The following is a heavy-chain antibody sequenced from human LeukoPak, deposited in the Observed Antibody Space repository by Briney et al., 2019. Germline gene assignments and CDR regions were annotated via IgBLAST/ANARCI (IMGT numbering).Heavy chain of an antibody. J-gene: IGHJ3*02. V-gene: IGHV1-2*02. CDR2: INPNSGGT. CDR3: ARREQRLHHDAFDI. CDR1: GYTFTGYY. Sequence: ASVKVSCKASGYTFTGYYMHWVRQAPGQGLEWMGWINPNSGGTNYAQKFQGRVTMTRDTSISTAYMELSRLRSDDTAVYYCARREQRLHHDAFDIWGQGTMVTVSS. D-gene: IGHD6-25*01.